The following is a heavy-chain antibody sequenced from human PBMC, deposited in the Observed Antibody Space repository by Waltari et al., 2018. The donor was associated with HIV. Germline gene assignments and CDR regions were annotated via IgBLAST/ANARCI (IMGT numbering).Heavy chain of an antibody. CDR1: GGTFSSYA. J-gene: IGHJ6*02. CDR2: IIPISSTA. Sequence: QVPLVQSGAEVKKPGSSVKVSCKASGGTFSSYAVSWVRPATGQGLGWMGGIIPISSTANHAQKFQRRVTITADESTSTPYMELSIRRCQDTAVYYCARGDGPAAGPVAVWGQGTTVTVSS. V-gene: IGHV1-69*01. D-gene: IGHD6-13*01. CDR3: ARGDGPAAGPVAV.